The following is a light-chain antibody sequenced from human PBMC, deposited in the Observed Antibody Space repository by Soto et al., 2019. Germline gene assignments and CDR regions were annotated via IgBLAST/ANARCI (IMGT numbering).Light chain of an antibody. V-gene: IGKV3-20*01. CDR3: QQYCSSPFT. CDR2: GAS. CDR1: QSVSSSY. Sequence: EIVLTQSPGTLSLSPGERATLSCRASQSVSSSYLAWYQQKAGQAPRLLIYGASSRATGIPDRFSGSGSGTDFTLTISRLEPEDFAVYYCQQYCSSPFTFGPGTKVDFK. J-gene: IGKJ3*01.